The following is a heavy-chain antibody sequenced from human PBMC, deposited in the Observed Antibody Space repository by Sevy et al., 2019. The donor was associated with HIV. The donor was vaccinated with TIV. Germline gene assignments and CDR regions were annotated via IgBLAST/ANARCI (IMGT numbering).Heavy chain of an antibody. V-gene: IGHV1-69*13. CDR1: GGTFSSYG. D-gene: IGHD6-19*01. Sequence: ASVKVSCKASGGTFSSYGISWVRQAPGQGREWMGGIIPILGTVNYAQKFQGRVTITADESTKTAYMELSSLCSEDTAGYYCARGGGNGWYYFDYWGQETLVTVSS. CDR2: IIPILGTV. J-gene: IGHJ4*02. CDR3: ARGGGNGWYYFDY.